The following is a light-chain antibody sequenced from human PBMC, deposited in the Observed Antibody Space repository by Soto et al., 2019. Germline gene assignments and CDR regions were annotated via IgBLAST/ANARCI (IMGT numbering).Light chain of an antibody. Sequence: EIVMTQSPATLSVSPGERATLSCRASQSVGSDLAWYQQKPGQAPRLVIYGASSRATGIPDRFTGSGSGTDFTLTISRLEPEDFAVFYCHQYGSSPQTFGQGTKVDIK. CDR1: QSVGSD. CDR2: GAS. J-gene: IGKJ1*01. V-gene: IGKV3-20*01. CDR3: HQYGSSPQT.